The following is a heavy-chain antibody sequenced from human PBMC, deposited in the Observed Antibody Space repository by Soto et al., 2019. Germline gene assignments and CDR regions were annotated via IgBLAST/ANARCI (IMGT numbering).Heavy chain of an antibody. CDR2: IRGTT. Sequence: GGSLRLSCAASGFTFTSYSMNWVRQAPGKGLEWVSYIRGTTHYADSVKGRFTISRDNARSSLYLQMNSLRADDTAAYYCARDDSFAFDIWGQGTMVTVSS. CDR1: GFTFTSYS. CDR3: ARDDSFAFDI. V-gene: IGHV3-48*01. J-gene: IGHJ3*02. D-gene: IGHD2-21*01.